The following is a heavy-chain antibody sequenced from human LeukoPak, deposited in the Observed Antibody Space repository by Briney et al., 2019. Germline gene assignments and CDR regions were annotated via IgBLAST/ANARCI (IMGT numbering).Heavy chain of an antibody. CDR2: ISWNSDTV. CDR3: ARDPGSHNSSGWYDY. J-gene: IGHJ4*02. Sequence: QPGGSLRLSCAASGFAFDDYAMDWVRQVPGKGLEWVSGISWNSDTVGYADSVKGRFTISRDNAKNSLYLQMNSLRAEDTAVYYCARDPGSHNSSGWYDYWGQGTLVTVSS. CDR1: GFAFDDYA. D-gene: IGHD6-19*01. V-gene: IGHV3-9*01.